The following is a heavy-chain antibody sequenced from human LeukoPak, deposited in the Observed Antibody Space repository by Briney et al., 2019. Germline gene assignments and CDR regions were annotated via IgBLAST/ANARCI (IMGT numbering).Heavy chain of an antibody. Sequence: GGSLRLSCAVSGFTFSSYAVSWVRQAPGKGLEWVSAISGSGGSTFYADSVKGRFTISRDNLKNTLYLQMNNLRAEDTAVYYCAKEVAAAGRGRVDYWGQGTLVTVSS. CDR3: AKEVAAAGRGRVDY. D-gene: IGHD6-13*01. V-gene: IGHV3-23*01. CDR2: ISGSGGST. J-gene: IGHJ4*02. CDR1: GFTFSSYA.